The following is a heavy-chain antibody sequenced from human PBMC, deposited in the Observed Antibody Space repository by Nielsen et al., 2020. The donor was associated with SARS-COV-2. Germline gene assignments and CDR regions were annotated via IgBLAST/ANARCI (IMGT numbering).Heavy chain of an antibody. D-gene: IGHD3-10*01. J-gene: IGHJ6*02. CDR2: ISGNAGSS. CDR3: ARDRVDFGSGTYYYYYGMDV. V-gene: IGHV3-23*01. Sequence: LQPPGKGLEGLSVISGNAGSSYHVDSVRGRFTISRDNSKNTLYLQMNSLRAEDTAVYYCARDRVDFGSGTYYYYYGMDVWGQGTTVTVSS.